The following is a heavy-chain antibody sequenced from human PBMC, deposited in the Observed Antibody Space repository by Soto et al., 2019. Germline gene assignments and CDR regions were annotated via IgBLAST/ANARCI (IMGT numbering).Heavy chain of an antibody. J-gene: IGHJ4*02. V-gene: IGHV1-69*08. CDR3: AGSRGSYHSNFDS. Sequence: QVQLVQSGAEVKKPGSSVKVSCKASADTFTGYTVTWVRQAPGQGLEWVGRVIPILGASNFAQKFQGRVTISADKSTDTAYMVVTGLTSEDTAVDYCAGSRGSYHSNFDSLGQGTLVTVSS. CDR2: VIPILGAS. D-gene: IGHD3-16*01. CDR1: ADTFTGYT.